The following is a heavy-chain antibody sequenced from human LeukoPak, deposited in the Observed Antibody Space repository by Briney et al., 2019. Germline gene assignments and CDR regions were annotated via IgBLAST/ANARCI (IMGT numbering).Heavy chain of an antibody. D-gene: IGHD2-8*01. J-gene: IGHJ4*02. Sequence: ASVKVSCRASGYTFTSNALGWVRQAPGQGLEWMGWINTNTGNPTYAQGFTGRFVFSLDTSDNTAYLQISSLQAEDTAVYSCASFFCTSALCYYLDYWGQGTLVTVSS. V-gene: IGHV7-4-1*02. CDR1: GYTFTSNA. CDR2: INTNTGNP. CDR3: ASFFCTSALCYYLDY.